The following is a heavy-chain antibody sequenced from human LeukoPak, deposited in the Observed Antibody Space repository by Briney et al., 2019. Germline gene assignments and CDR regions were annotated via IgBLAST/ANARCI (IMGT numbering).Heavy chain of an antibody. J-gene: IGHJ4*02. V-gene: IGHV3-30*02. CDR1: GFTFSSYW. Sequence: PGGSLRLSCAASGFTFSSYWMSWVRQAPGKGLEWVAFIRYDGSNKYYADSVKGRFTISRDNSKNTLYLQMNSLRAEDTAVYYCAKGPTVTAYFDYWGQGTLVTVSS. CDR2: IRYDGSNK. CDR3: AKGPTVTAYFDY. D-gene: IGHD4-11*01.